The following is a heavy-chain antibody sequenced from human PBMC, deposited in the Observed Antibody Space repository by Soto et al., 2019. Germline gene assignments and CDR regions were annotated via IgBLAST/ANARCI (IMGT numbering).Heavy chain of an antibody. Sequence: QVQLVQSGAEVKKPGSSVKVSCKASGGTFSSYAISWVRQAPGQGLEWMGGIIPIFGTANYAQKFQGRVTITADKSTSTAYMELSSRRSEDTAVYYCARDSISNLAAYYYGMDVWGQGTTVTVSS. CDR1: GGTFSSYA. V-gene: IGHV1-69*06. J-gene: IGHJ6*02. CDR3: ARDSISNLAAYYYGMDV. CDR2: IIPIFGTA. D-gene: IGHD3-9*01.